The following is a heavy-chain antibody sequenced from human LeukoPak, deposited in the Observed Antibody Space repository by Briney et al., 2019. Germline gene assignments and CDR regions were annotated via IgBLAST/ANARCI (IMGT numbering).Heavy chain of an antibody. Sequence: ASVKVSCKVSGYTLTELSMHWVRQAPGKGLEWMGGFYPEDGETIYAQKFQGRVTMTEDTSTDTAYMELSSLRSEDTAVYYCATPYNWNDPEVVGAFDIWGQGTMVTVSS. V-gene: IGHV1-24*01. CDR2: FYPEDGET. J-gene: IGHJ3*02. D-gene: IGHD1-1*01. CDR3: ATPYNWNDPEVVGAFDI. CDR1: GYTLTELS.